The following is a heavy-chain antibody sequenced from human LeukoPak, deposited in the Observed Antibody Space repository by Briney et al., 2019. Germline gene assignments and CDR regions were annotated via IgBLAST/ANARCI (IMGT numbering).Heavy chain of an antibody. Sequence: GGSLRLSCAASGFTFSSYAMSWVRQAPGKGLEWVSAISGSGGSTYYADSVKGRFTISRDNSKNTLYLQMNSLRAEDTAVYYCAKKSPAGDGGYPLESLFDYGGRGTLVTVSS. CDR3: AKKSPAGDGGYPLESLFDY. CDR2: ISGSGGST. D-gene: IGHD1-26*01. V-gene: IGHV3-23*01. CDR1: GFTFSSYA. J-gene: IGHJ4*02.